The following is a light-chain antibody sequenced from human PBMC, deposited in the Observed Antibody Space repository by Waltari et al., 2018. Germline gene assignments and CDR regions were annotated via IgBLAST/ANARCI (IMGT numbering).Light chain of an antibody. CDR2: KAS. Sequence: DIQMTLPLSALPASMGDNVLITCRASQYISNWLAWYQQKPGQAPKLLISKASTLESGVPSRFGGSGSGTDFTLTISSLQPEDFATYYCQQYNSYSPTFGQGTQVEIK. V-gene: IGKV1-5*03. J-gene: IGKJ2*01. CDR1: QYISNW. CDR3: QQYNSYSPT.